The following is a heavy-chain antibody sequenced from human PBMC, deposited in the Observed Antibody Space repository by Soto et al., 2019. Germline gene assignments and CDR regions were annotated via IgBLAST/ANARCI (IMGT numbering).Heavy chain of an antibody. V-gene: IGHV3-30*18. D-gene: IGHD2-2*02. J-gene: IGHJ6*02. Sequence: QVQLVESGGGVVQPGMSLRLSCAASGFTFSSYGMHWVRPAPGKGREWVSVISYDGSTKYYADSVTGRVTISRDKSKNTLYPHMNSLRAEYTGVYYCAKDKIGSCSSHSCYSYYYCMDVWGQGTTVTVSS. CDR2: ISYDGSTK. CDR1: GFTFSSYG. CDR3: AKDKIGSCSSHSCYSYYYCMDV.